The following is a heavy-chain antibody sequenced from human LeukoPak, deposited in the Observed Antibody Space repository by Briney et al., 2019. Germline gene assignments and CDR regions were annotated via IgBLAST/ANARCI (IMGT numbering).Heavy chain of an antibody. CDR3: ARGISDYDILTGYYRVTANDY. J-gene: IGHJ4*02. Sequence: AASVKVSCTASGYTFTSYGISWVRQAPGQGLEWMGWISAYNGNTNYAQKLQGRVTMTTGTSASTAYMELRSLRSDDTAVYYCARGISDYDILTGYYRVTANDYWGQGTLVTVSS. CDR1: GYTFTSYG. CDR2: ISAYNGNT. D-gene: IGHD3-9*01. V-gene: IGHV1-18*01.